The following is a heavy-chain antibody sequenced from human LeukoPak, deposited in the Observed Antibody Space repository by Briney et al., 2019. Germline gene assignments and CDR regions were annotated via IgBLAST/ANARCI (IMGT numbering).Heavy chain of an antibody. CDR1: GGSIRSSSYY. Sequence: SETLSLTCTVSGGSIRSSSYYWVWIRQPPGEGLEWIGSMFHGGSTYDNPSLKSRVTISGDASKNQFSLKLTSVIATDTAVYYCARVLSSGYWVDPWGQGTLVTVSS. D-gene: IGHD3-22*01. J-gene: IGHJ5*02. CDR3: ARVLSSGYWVDP. CDR2: MFHGGST. V-gene: IGHV4-39*01.